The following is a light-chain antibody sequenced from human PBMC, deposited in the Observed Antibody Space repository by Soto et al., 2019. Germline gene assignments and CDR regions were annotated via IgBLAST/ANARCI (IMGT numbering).Light chain of an antibody. CDR3: HQYNSY. CDR2: DAS. Sequence: DVHMTQSPSTLSASVGDRVTITCRASESIATWLAWYQQKPGQAPKLLIYDASRLESGVPSRFSGGGSGTEFTLTMSGLQPEDFATYCCHQYNSYFGPGTKLEI. V-gene: IGKV1-5*01. CDR1: ESIATW. J-gene: IGKJ2*01.